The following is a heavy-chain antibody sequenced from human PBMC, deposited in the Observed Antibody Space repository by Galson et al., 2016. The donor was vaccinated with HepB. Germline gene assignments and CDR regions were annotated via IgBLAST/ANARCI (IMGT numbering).Heavy chain of an antibody. J-gene: IGHJ4*02. Sequence: SLRLSCAASGFTVSSNYMSWVRQAPGKGLEWVSVIYSGGSTYYADSVKGRFTISRDNSKNTLYLQMNSLRAEDTAVYYCATPITGYSSSWYGSSDYWGQGTLVTVSS. CDR2: IYSGGST. V-gene: IGHV3-53*01. D-gene: IGHD6-13*01. CDR3: ATPITGYSSSWYGSSDY. CDR1: GFTVSSNY.